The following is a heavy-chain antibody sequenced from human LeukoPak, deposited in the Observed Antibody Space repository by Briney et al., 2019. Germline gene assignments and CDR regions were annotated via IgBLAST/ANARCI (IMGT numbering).Heavy chain of an antibody. D-gene: IGHD2-2*01. CDR2: ISYSGIT. CDR3: ARHNDYASLMDV. J-gene: IGHJ6*02. V-gene: IGHV4-39*01. Sequence: SETLSLTCTVFGVSVTTSGYYGAWIRQPPGRGLEWIGSISYSGITYYKPSLRGRVTISGDTAKNQFSLKLSSVTAADTAVYYCARHNDYASLMDVWGQGTTVSVSS. CDR1: GVSVTTSGYY.